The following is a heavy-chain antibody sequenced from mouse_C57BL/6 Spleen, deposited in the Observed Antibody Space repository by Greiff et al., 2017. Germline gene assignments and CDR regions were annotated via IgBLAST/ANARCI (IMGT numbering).Heavy chain of an antibody. CDR1: GFTFSNYW. D-gene: IGHD2-5*01. V-gene: IGHV6-3*01. Sequence: EVQLVESGGGLVQPGGSMKLSCVASGFTFSNYWMNWVRQSPEKGLEWVAQIRLKSDNYATHYAESVKGRFTISRDDSKSSVYLQMNNLRAEDTGIDYCTVEDSNLYAMDYWGQGTSVTVSS. CDR2: IRLKSDNYAT. CDR3: TVEDSNLYAMDY. J-gene: IGHJ4*01.